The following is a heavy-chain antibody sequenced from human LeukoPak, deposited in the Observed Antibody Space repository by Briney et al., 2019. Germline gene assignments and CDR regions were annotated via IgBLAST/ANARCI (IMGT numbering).Heavy chain of an antibody. V-gene: IGHV3-23*01. Sequence: GGSLRLSCAASGFTFSSYAMSWVRQAPGKGLEWVSAISGSGGSTYYADSVKGRFTISRDNSKNTLYLQMTSLRAEETAVYYCAKPGGGGGGPEAPNDYWGQGTLVTVSS. CDR1: GFTFSSYA. CDR3: AKPGGGGGGPEAPNDY. CDR2: ISGSGGST. J-gene: IGHJ4*02. D-gene: IGHD4-23*01.